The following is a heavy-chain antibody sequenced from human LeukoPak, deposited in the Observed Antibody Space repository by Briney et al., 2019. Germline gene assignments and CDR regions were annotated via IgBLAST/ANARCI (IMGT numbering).Heavy chain of an antibody. J-gene: IGHJ6*03. CDR2: IYYSVST. V-gene: IGHV4-59*04. Sequence: SETLSLTCTVSGGSISSYYWSWIRQPPGKGLEWIGYIYYSVSTYYNPSLKSRVTISVDTSKNQFSLKLSSVTAADTAVYYCARQVLNYYMDVWGKGTTVTISS. CDR1: GGSISSYY. CDR3: ARQVLNYYMDV. D-gene: IGHD1-1*01.